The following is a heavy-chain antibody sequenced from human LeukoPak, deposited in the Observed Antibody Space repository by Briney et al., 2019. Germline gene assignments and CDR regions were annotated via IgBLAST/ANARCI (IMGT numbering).Heavy chain of an antibody. CDR3: AKIVRSKAAAADY. CDR2: ISSNGGST. V-gene: IGHV3-64D*06. CDR1: GFTFSSYA. Sequence: GGSLRLSCSASGFTFSSYAMHWVRQAPGKGLEYVSAISSNGGSTYYADSVKGRFTISRDNSKNTLYLQMSSLRAEDTAVYYCAKIVRSKAAAADYWGQGTLVTVSS. D-gene: IGHD6-13*01. J-gene: IGHJ4*02.